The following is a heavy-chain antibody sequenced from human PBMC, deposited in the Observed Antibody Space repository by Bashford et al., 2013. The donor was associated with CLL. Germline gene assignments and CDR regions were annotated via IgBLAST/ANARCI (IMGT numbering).Heavy chain of an antibody. CDR2: ISSSNSI. J-gene: IGHJ6*02. V-gene: IGHV3-21*01. CDR1: GFTFTTYS. Sequence: GSLRLSCTASGFTFTTYSMNWVRQAPGKGLEWVSSISSSNSIYYADSVRGRFTISRDNAKNSLYLQMNSLRAEDTAVYYCASDRNGMDVWGQGTTVTVSS. CDR3: ASDRNGMDV.